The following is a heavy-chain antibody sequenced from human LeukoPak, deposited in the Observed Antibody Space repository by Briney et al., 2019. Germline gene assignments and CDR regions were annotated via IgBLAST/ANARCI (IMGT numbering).Heavy chain of an antibody. J-gene: IGHJ4*02. D-gene: IGHD3-10*01. CDR2: ISSSGSTI. CDR1: GFTFSSYE. CDR3: AREITMLACFDY. Sequence: GGSLRLSCAASGFTFSSYEMNWVRQAPGKGLEWVSYISSSGSTIYYADSVKGRFTISRDNAKNSLYLQMNSLRAEDTAVYYCAREITMLACFDYWGQGTLVTVSS. V-gene: IGHV3-48*03.